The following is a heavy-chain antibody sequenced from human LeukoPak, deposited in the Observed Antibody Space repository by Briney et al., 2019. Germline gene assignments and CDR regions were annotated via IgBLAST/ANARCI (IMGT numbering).Heavy chain of an antibody. D-gene: IGHD4-23*01. CDR2: IYPGDSDT. J-gene: IGHJ4*02. V-gene: IGHV5-51*01. CDR3: ASRPFETTVVPWDFY. Sequence: GESLKISCKGSGYSFTSYWIGWVRQMPGKGLEWMGIIYPGDSDTRYSPSFQGQVTISADKSINTAYLQWSSLTASDTAMYYCASRPFETTVVPWDFYWGQGTQVTVSS. CDR1: GYSFTSYW.